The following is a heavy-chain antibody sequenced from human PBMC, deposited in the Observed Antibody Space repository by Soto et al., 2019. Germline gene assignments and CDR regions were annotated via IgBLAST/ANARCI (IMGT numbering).Heavy chain of an antibody. Sequence: SETLSLTCTVSGGSISSSSYYWGWIRQPPGKGLEWIGSIYYSGSTYYNPSLKSRVTISVDTSKNQFSLKLSSVTAADTAVYYCAGFRLDTAMVTLPPLGSGALDYWGPGILVTVSS. CDR2: IYYSGST. CDR3: AGFRLDTAMVTLPPLGSGALDY. D-gene: IGHD5-18*01. V-gene: IGHV4-39*01. J-gene: IGHJ4*02. CDR1: GGSISSSSYY.